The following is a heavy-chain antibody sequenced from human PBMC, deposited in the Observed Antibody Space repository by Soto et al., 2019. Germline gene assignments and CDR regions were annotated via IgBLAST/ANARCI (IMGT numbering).Heavy chain of an antibody. CDR3: ASSLLRMVVAPAAMVSDYFYYDGMAV. J-gene: IGHJ6*02. CDR2: IIPIFGTA. Sequence: VQLVQSGAEVKKPGSSVKISCKASGGTFSSYAISWVRQAPGQGLEWMGGIIPIFGTANYAQKFQGRVTTQADESTSTACVERSRLRSEDTAVYYCASSLLRMVVAPAAMVSDYFYYDGMAVWGQGTTVTVSS. D-gene: IGHD2-2*01. CDR1: GGTFSSYA. V-gene: IGHV1-69*01.